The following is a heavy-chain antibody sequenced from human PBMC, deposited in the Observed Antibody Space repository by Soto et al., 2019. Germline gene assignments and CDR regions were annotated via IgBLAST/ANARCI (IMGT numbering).Heavy chain of an antibody. D-gene: IGHD3-22*01. V-gene: IGHV3-23*01. CDR2: ITGSGDNT. Sequence: PGGALRVSCADSGFSLSTFAMGWVRQAPGKGLEWVSLITGSGDNTYYADSVRGRFTISKDNAKSALFLQMNSLRGDDTAVYYCAKALVKWVFDSWGQGTLVTVSS. CDR1: GFSLSTFA. CDR3: AKALVKWVFDS. J-gene: IGHJ4*02.